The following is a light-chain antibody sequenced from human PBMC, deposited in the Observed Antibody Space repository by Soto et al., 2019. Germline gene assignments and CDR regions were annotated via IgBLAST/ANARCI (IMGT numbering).Light chain of an antibody. Sequence: DIHMTQSPSSLSASVGNTVTITCRASQNIDMYLNWYQQKPGKAPRVLISGASNLQSGVPSRFSGSGSGTDFTLTISSLQSEDFASYFCQHTFNSPPWTFGQGTKLEVK. V-gene: IGKV1-39*01. J-gene: IGKJ1*01. CDR1: QNIDMY. CDR2: GAS. CDR3: QHTFNSPPWT.